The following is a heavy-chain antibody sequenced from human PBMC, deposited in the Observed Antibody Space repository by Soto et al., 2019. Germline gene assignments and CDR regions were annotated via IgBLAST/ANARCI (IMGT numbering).Heavy chain of an antibody. Sequence: SETLSLTCTVSGDSISSYYWSWIRQPPGKGLEWIGYIYYSGSTNYNPSLKSRVTISVDTSKNQFSLKLTSVTAADTAVYYCAREDRFCTGGSCYPRYFTFWGQGTLVTVSS. V-gene: IGHV4-59*01. CDR2: IYYSGST. CDR1: GDSISSYY. CDR3: AREDRFCTGGSCYPRYFTF. D-gene: IGHD2-15*01. J-gene: IGHJ1*01.